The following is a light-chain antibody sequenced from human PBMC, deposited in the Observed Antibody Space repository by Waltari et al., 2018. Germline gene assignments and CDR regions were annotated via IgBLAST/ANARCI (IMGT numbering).Light chain of an antibody. J-gene: IGKJ3*01. CDR1: QDISNY. CDR3: QQYDNLPRVT. CDR2: DAS. V-gene: IGKV1-33*01. Sequence: DIQMTQSPSSLSASVGDRVTITCQASQDISNYLNWYQQKPGKAPKPLIYDASNLETGVPSRFSGSGSGTDFTFTISSLQPEDIATYYCQQYDNLPRVTFGPGTKVDIK.